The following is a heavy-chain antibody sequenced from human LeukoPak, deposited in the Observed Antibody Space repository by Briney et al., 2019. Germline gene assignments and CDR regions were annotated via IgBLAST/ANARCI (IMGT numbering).Heavy chain of an antibody. Sequence: SETLSLTCTVSRGSISSSSYYWGWIRQPPGKGLEWIGSIYYSGSTYYNPSLKSRVTISVDTSKNQFSLKLSSVTAADTAVYYCAREGRAAAGSWGQGTLVTVSS. CDR3: AREGRAAAGS. D-gene: IGHD6-13*01. CDR1: RGSISSSSYY. J-gene: IGHJ4*02. V-gene: IGHV4-39*07. CDR2: IYYSGST.